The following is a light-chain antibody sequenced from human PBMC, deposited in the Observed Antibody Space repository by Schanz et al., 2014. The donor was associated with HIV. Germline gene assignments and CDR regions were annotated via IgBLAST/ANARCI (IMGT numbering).Light chain of an antibody. J-gene: IGKJ2*01. V-gene: IGKV1-5*03. CDR1: QSISSY. CDR2: KAS. CDR3: LQYNDDVYT. Sequence: DIQMTQSPSTLSASVGDRVTITCRASQSISSYLAWYQQKPGKAPNLLIYKASSLESGVLSRFSGSGSGTEFALTISSLQPGDFATYYCLQYNDDVYTFGQGTKLDIQ.